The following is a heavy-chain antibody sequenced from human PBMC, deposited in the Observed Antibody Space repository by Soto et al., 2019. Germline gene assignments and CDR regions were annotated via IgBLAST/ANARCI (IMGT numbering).Heavy chain of an antibody. Sequence: GWSLRLSCAASGFTFSDYYMSWIRQAPGKGLEWVSYISSSSYTNYADSVKGRFTISRDNAKNSLYLQMNSLRAEDTAVYYCARDIHGVAKNYFDYWGQGSLVTVSS. CDR1: GFTFSDYY. V-gene: IGHV3-11*06. J-gene: IGHJ4*02. D-gene: IGHD5-12*01. CDR3: ARDIHGVAKNYFDY. CDR2: ISSSSYT.